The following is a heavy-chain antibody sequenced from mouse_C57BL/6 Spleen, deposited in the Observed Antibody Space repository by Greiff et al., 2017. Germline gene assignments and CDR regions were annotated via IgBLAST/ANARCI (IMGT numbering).Heavy chain of an antibody. CDR2: ISDGGSYT. CDR1: GFTFSSYA. CDR3: ARGGDYYGSPYYFDY. D-gene: IGHD1-1*01. Sequence: EVQGVESGGGLVKPGGSLKLSCAASGFTFSSYAMSWVRQTPEKRLEWVATISDGGSYTYYPDNVKGRFTISRDNAKNNLYLQMSHLKSEDTAMYYCARGGDYYGSPYYFDYWGQGTTLTVSS. J-gene: IGHJ2*01. V-gene: IGHV5-4*01.